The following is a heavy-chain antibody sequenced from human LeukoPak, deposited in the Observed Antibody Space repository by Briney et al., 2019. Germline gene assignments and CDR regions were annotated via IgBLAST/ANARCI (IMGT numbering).Heavy chain of an antibody. J-gene: IGHJ4*02. CDR3: ARRLHGYSYGRNHFDY. D-gene: IGHD5-18*01. CDR1: GGSFSGYY. V-gene: IGHV4-34*01. Sequence: SETLSLTCAVYGGSFSGYYWSWIRQPPGKGLEWIGEINHSGSTNYNPSLKSRVTISVDTSKNQFSLKLSSVTAADTAVYYCARRLHGYSYGRNHFDYWGQGTLVTVSS. CDR2: INHSGST.